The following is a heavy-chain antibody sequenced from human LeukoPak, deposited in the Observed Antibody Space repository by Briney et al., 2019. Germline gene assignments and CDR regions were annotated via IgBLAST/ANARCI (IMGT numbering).Heavy chain of an antibody. CDR1: GFTFNNYW. J-gene: IGHJ4*02. Sequence: GGSLRLSCATFGFTFNNYWMSWVRQAPGKGLEWVANINQDGSGKHYVDSVKGRFTISRDNAKNSLYLQMNSLRAEDTAVYFCAKASIAGAIGVLDYWGQGTLVTVSS. D-gene: IGHD1-26*01. V-gene: IGHV3-7*01. CDR3: AKASIAGAIGVLDY. CDR2: INQDGSGK.